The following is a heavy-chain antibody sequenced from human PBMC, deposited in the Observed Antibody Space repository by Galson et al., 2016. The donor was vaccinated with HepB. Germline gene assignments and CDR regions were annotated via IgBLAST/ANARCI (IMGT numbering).Heavy chain of an antibody. CDR3: ARDTSATKGAFDY. J-gene: IGHJ4*02. D-gene: IGHD4-11*01. CDR1: GFTFNIAW. Sequence: SLRLSCAASGFTFNIAWMSWVRQAPGKGLEWVSVIYTDGRTYYADSLKGRFTSSRDNSKNTVYLQMNSLRADDTAIYYCARDTSATKGAFDYWGQGTLVTVSS. CDR2: IYTDGRT. V-gene: IGHV3-53*01.